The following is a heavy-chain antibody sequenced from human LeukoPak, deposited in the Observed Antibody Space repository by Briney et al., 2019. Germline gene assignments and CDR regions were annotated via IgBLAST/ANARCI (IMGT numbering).Heavy chain of an antibody. V-gene: IGHV3-7*01. J-gene: IGHJ6*03. CDR2: IKQDGSEK. CDR1: GFTFSSYW. Sequence: GGSLRLXCAASGFTFSSYWMSWVRQAPGKVLEWVANIKQDGSEKYYVDSVKGRFTISRDNAKNSLYLQMNSLRAEDTAVYYCARESYYDFWSPPNDYYMDVWGKGTTVTVSS. D-gene: IGHD3-3*01. CDR3: ARESYYDFWSPPNDYYMDV.